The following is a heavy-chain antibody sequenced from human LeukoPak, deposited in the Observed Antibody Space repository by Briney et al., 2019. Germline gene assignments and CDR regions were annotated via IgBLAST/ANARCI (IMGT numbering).Heavy chain of an antibody. D-gene: IGHD6-6*01. J-gene: IGHJ5*02. CDR3: ARSFEYSIYNWFDP. CDR1: GGSFSGYY. CDR2: INHSGST. Sequence: SETLSLTCAVYGGSFSGYYWSWIRQPPGKGLEWIGEINHSGSTNYNPSLKSRVTISVDTSKSQFSLKLSSVTAADTAVYYCARSFEYSIYNWFDPWGQGTLVTVAS. V-gene: IGHV4-34*01.